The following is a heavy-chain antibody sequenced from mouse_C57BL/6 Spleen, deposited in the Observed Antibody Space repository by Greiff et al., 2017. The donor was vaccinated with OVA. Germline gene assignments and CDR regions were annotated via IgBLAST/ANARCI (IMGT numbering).Heavy chain of an antibody. CDR3: ARSHYGSSGWYFDV. V-gene: IGHV3-8*01. J-gene: IGHJ1*03. D-gene: IGHD1-1*01. Sequence: EVKLVESGPGLAKPSQTLSLTCSVTGYSITSDYWNWIRKFPGNKLEYMGYISYSGSTYYNPSPKSRISITRDTSKNQYYLQLNSVTTEDTATYYCARSHYGSSGWYFDVWGTGTTVTVSS. CDR2: ISYSGST. CDR1: GYSITSDY.